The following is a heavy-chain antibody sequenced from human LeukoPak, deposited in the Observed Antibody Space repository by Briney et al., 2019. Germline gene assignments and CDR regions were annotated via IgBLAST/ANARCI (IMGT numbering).Heavy chain of an antibody. CDR2: IYYSGST. CDR3: ARDTEAVAVYYFDY. CDR1: GGSISSGDYY. J-gene: IGHJ4*02. Sequence: SQTLSLTCTVSGGSISSGDYYWSWIRQPPGKGLEWIGYIYYSGSTYYNPSLKSRVTISVDTSKNQFSLKLSSVTAADTAVYYCARDTEAVAVYYFDYWGQGTLVTVSS. D-gene: IGHD6-19*01. V-gene: IGHV4-30-4*08.